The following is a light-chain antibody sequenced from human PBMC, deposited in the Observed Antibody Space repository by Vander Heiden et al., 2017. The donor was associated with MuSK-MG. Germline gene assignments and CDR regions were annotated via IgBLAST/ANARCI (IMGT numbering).Light chain of an antibody. Sequence: QSVLTQPPSVSGAPGQRVTISCTGSSSNIGADYDVPWYQQLPGTAPKFLIYGNSDRPSGVPDRFSGSKSGTSASLAITGLQAEDEADYYCQSYDRSLTGWVFGGGTKLTVL. CDR1: SSNIGADYD. V-gene: IGLV1-40*01. CDR2: GNS. CDR3: QSYDRSLTGWV. J-gene: IGLJ3*02.